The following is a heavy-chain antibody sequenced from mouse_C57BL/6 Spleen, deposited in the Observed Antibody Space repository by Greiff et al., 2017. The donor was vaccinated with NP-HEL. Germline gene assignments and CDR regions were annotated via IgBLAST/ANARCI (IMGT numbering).Heavy chain of an antibody. J-gene: IGHJ4*01. D-gene: IGHD2-10*02. V-gene: IGHV7-3*01. CDR2: IRNKANGYTT. CDR3: ARYKSIDYYYAMDY. CDR1: GFTFTDYY. Sequence: EVMLVESGGGLVQPGGSLSLSCAASGFTFTDYYMSWVRQPPGKALEWLGFIRNKANGYTTEYSASVKGRFTISRDNSQSILYLQMNALRAEDSATYYCARYKSIDYYYAMDYWGQGTSVTVSS.